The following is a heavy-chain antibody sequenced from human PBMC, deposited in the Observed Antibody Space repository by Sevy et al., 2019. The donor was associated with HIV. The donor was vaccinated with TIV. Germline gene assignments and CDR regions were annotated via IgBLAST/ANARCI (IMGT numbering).Heavy chain of an antibody. CDR1: GGTFSSYA. V-gene: IGHV1-69*10. CDR2: IIPILGTA. CDR3: ATKANYDILTGVFDP. D-gene: IGHD3-9*01. Sequence: ASVKVSCKASGGTFSSYAISWVRQAPGQGLEWMGGIIPILGTANYAQKFQGRVTITADKSTSTAYMELSSLRSEDTAVYYCATKANYDILTGVFDPWGQGTLVTVSS. J-gene: IGHJ5*02.